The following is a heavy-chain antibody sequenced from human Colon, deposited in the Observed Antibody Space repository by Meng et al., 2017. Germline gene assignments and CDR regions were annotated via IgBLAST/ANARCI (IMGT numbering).Heavy chain of an antibody. V-gene: IGHV4-59*01. CDR1: GASITSYY. CDR2: VYYTGRP. J-gene: IGHJ5*02. Sequence: SETLSLTCTVSGASITSYYWSWIRQSPGKGLEWLGHVYYTGRPTYNSSLKSRLTLSVDMSKHQFSLKLNSVTAADTAVYYCAAYGSATNYANNWFDPWGQGTLVTVSS. CDR3: AAYGSATNYANNWFDP. D-gene: IGHD3-10*01.